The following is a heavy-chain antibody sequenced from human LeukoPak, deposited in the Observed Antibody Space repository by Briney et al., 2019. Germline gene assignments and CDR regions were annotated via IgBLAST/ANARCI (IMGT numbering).Heavy chain of an antibody. J-gene: IGHJ3*02. CDR3: ARDTEYSGSYFFGAFDI. CDR2: INPNSGGT. CDR1: GYTFTGYY. Sequence: ASVKVSCKASGYTFTGYYMHWVRQAPGQGLEWMGWINPNSGGTNYAQKFQGRVTMTRDTSTSTVYMELGSLRSEDTAVYYCARDTEYSGSYFFGAFDIWGQGTMVTVSS. D-gene: IGHD1-26*01. V-gene: IGHV1-2*02.